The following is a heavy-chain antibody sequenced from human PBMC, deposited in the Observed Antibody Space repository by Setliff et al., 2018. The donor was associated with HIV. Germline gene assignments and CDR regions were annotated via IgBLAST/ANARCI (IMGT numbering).Heavy chain of an antibody. V-gene: IGHV4-4*02. D-gene: IGHD7-27*01. CDR3: ARGNWGSIGRFDY. J-gene: IGHJ4*02. CDR1: GGSISSSNW. Sequence: PSETLSLTCAVSGGSISSSNWWSWVRQSPGQGLEWIGEIYHSGRPNSNPSLQRLAPLSVDKSKNPFSLNLTSVTAADTATYYCARGNWGSIGRFDYWGQG. CDR2: IYHSGRP.